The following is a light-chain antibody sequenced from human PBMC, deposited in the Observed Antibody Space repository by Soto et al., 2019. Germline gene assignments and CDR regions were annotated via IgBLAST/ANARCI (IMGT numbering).Light chain of an antibody. Sequence: EIVLTQSPATLSLSPGERATLSCRASQSVSIYLAWYQQKPGQAPRLLIYDASNRATGIPARFSGSGSGTDCTLTISSLEPEDFAVYYCQQRSNWPPKYTFGQGTKLEI. J-gene: IGKJ2*01. V-gene: IGKV3-11*01. CDR2: DAS. CDR3: QQRSNWPPKYT. CDR1: QSVSIY.